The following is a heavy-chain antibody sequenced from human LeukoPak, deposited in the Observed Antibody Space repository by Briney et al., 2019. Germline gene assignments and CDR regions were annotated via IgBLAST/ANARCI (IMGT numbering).Heavy chain of an antibody. CDR2: IISIFGTA. D-gene: IGHD3-10*01. Sequence: SVKVSCKASGGTFSSYAISWVRQAPGQGLEWMGGIISIFGTANYARKFQGRVTITADESTSTAYMELSSLRSEDTAVYYCARVWRGLRAFDIWGQGTMVTVSS. CDR1: GGTFSSYA. CDR3: ARVWRGLRAFDI. J-gene: IGHJ3*02. V-gene: IGHV1-69*13.